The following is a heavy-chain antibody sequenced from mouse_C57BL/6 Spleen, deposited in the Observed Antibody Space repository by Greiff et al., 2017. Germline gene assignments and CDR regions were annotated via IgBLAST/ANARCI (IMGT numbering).Heavy chain of an antibody. CDR3: ARRAGNWYFDV. CDR2: ISSGSSTI. V-gene: IGHV5-17*01. CDR1: GFTFSDYG. Sequence: EVKLMESGGGLVKPGGSLKLSCAASGFTFSDYGMHWVRQAPEKGLEWVAYISSGSSTIYYADTVKGRFTISRDNAKHTLFLQMTSLRSEDTAMYYCARRAGNWYFDVWGTGTTVTVSS. J-gene: IGHJ1*03. D-gene: IGHD3-1*01.